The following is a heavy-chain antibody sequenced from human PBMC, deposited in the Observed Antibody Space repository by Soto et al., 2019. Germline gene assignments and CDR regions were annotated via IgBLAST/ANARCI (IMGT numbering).Heavy chain of an antibody. CDR1: GYTFTSYG. CDR3: ASTDTAMVNDD. Sequence: QVQLVQSGAEVKKPGASVKVSCKASGYTFTSYGISWVRQAPGQGLEWMGWISAYNGNTNYAQKLQGRVTMTTDTATSTAYMELRSLRSNDAAVCYCASTDTAMVNDDWGQGTLVTVSS. V-gene: IGHV1-18*01. J-gene: IGHJ4*02. D-gene: IGHD5-18*01. CDR2: ISAYNGNT.